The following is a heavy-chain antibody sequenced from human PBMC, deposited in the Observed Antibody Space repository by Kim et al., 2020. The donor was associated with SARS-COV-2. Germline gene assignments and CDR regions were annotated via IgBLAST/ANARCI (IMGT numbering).Heavy chain of an antibody. J-gene: IGHJ4*02. D-gene: IGHD3-10*01. V-gene: IGHV3-23*01. CDR2: FTGDGNT. CDR3: GDYHGVGSHLTY. CDR1: GFTFSNFSNYG. Sequence: GGSLRLSCAASGFTFSNFSNYGMSWVRRTPGKRLEWVSSFTGDGNTYYAVSVKGRFTISRDNSKHMLHLQMNSLRAEDAAVYYCGDYHGVGSHLTYWGQGTLATVS.